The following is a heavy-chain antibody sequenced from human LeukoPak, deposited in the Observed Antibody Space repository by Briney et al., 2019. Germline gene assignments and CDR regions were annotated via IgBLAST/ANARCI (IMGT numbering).Heavy chain of an antibody. V-gene: IGHV1-3*01. Sequence: ASVKVSCKASGYTFTSYAMHWVRQAPGQRLEWMGRINAGNGNTKYSQKFQGRVTITRDTSASTAYMELSSLRSEDTAVYYCASFSDYSSWFDPWGQGTLVTVSS. CDR3: ASFSDYSSWFDP. CDR1: GYTFTSYA. CDR2: INAGNGNT. J-gene: IGHJ5*02. D-gene: IGHD3/OR15-3a*01.